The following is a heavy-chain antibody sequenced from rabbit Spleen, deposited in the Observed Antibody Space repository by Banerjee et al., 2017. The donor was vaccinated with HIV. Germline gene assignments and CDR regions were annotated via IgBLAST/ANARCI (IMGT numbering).Heavy chain of an antibody. V-gene: IGHV1S40*01. CDR1: GVSLNDKDV. CDR3: ARGDSGGWGDWNL. CDR2: INIVTAKS. Sequence: QSLEESGGALVKPEGSLTLTCKASGVSLNDKDVMCWVRQAPGKGLEWIACINIVTAKSVYASWAKGRFTMSRTSSTTVTLQMTSLTAADTATYFCARGDSGGWGDWNLWGPGTLVTVS. J-gene: IGHJ4*01. D-gene: IGHD4-1*01.